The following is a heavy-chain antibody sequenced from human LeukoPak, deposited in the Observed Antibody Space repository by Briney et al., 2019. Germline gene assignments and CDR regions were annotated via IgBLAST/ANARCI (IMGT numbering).Heavy chain of an antibody. CDR3: ARVGFTTSWSSFDY. Sequence: ASVKVSCKASGYTFTGYYMHWVRQAPGQGLEWMGRINPNGGDTNYAQKFQGRVTMASDTSISTAYMELSSLISDDTAVYYCARVGFTTSWSSFDYLGQGTLVTVSS. CDR1: GYTFTGYY. J-gene: IGHJ4*02. V-gene: IGHV1-2*06. D-gene: IGHD2-2*01. CDR2: INPNGGDT.